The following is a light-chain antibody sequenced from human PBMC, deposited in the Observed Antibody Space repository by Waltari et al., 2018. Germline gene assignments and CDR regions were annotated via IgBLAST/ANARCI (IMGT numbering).Light chain of an antibody. Sequence: QLVLTQSPSASASLGASIKLTCTLSSGHSSNVIAWLQQQPEKGPRYLVKVYSDGSHSRGNEIPGRFSGSSSGAERYLTISSLQSEEEADYYCQTGGHGTWVFGGGTRLTVL. CDR3: QTGGHGTWV. V-gene: IGLV4-69*01. CDR2: VYSDGSH. CDR1: SGHSSNV. J-gene: IGLJ3*02.